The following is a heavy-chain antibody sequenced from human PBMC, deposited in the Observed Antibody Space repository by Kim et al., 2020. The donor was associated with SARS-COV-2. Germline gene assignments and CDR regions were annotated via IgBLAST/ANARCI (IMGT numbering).Heavy chain of an antibody. CDR3: ASSMITFGGVIGGNFDY. V-gene: IGHV3-7*01. J-gene: IGHJ4*02. CDR2: IKQDGSEK. Sequence: GGSLRLSCAASGFTFSSYWMSWVRQAPGKGLEWVANIKQDGSEKYYVDSVKGRFTISRDNAKNSLYLQMNSLRAEDTAVYYCASSMITFGGVIGGNFDYWGQGTLVTVSS. CDR1: GFTFSSYW. D-gene: IGHD3-16*02.